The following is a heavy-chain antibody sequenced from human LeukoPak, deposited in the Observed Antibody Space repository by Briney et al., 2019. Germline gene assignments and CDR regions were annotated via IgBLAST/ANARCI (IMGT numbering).Heavy chain of an antibody. Sequence: PSETLSLTCAVYGGSFSGYYWSWIRQPPGKGLEWIGEINHSGSTNYNPSLKGRVIISVDTSKNQFSLKLSSVTAADTAVYYCAREVAAAGRGWFDPWGQGTLVTVSS. CDR3: AREVAAAGRGWFDP. CDR2: INHSGST. CDR1: GGSFSGYY. J-gene: IGHJ5*02. V-gene: IGHV4-34*01. D-gene: IGHD6-13*01.